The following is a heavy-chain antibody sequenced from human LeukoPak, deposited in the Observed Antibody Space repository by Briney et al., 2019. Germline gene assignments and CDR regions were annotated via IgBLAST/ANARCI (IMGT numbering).Heavy chain of an antibody. D-gene: IGHD6-19*01. CDR1: GGSISSYY. CDR2: MYYSGSA. J-gene: IGHJ4*02. Sequence: ASETLSLTCTVSGGSISSYYWSWIRQPPGKGLEWVGSMYYSGSANYNPALKSRVTISVDTSENQFSLKLSSVTAADTAVYYCARGGSVWKFDYWGQGTLVTVSS. CDR3: ARGGSVWKFDY. V-gene: IGHV4-59*01.